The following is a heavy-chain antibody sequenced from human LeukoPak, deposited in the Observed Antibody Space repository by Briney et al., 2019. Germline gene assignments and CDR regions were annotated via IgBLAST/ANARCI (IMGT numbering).Heavy chain of an antibody. D-gene: IGHD6-19*01. J-gene: IGHJ4*02. V-gene: IGHV1-46*02. CDR2: INPVSGNT. CDR1: GYTFNDYF. Sequence: GASVKVSCKASGYTFNDYFMHWVRQAPGQGLEWMGIINPVSGNTEYAARFQGRIAMTRDTSISTAYMELSRLRSDDTAMYYCARAPSIGSGWIDYWGQGTLVTVSS. CDR3: ARAPSIGSGWIDY.